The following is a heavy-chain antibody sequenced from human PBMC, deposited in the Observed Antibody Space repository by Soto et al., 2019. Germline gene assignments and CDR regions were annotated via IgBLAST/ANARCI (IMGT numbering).Heavy chain of an antibody. Sequence: QLHLRESGPGLVKPSETLSLTCTVSGGSITSSSYYWGWIRQPPGKGLEWIGSIYYSGSTYYNPSLKTRVTISVDTSKTQASPKLSSVTAADTAVYYCATQEVGGTYGYTFVPWGQATLVTVSS. J-gene: IGHJ5*02. D-gene: IGHD1-26*01. CDR1: GGSITSSSYY. CDR2: IYYSGST. V-gene: IGHV4-39*01. CDR3: ATQEVGGTYGYTFVP.